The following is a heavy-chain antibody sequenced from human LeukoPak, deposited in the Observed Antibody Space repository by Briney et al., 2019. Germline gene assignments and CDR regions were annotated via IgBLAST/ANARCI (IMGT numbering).Heavy chain of an antibody. CDR3: ARCSSSRSSGCDF. Sequence: ASVKVSCKTSGYTFISYGVTWVRQAPGQGLEWMGWINPYNGNTHYAGYLQGRVTMTTDTSTGAAYMGLTSLRSDGTAIYYCARCSSSRSSGCDFWGQGTLVTVSS. D-gene: IGHD6-13*01. CDR1: GYTFISYG. CDR2: INPYNGNT. J-gene: IGHJ4*02. V-gene: IGHV1-18*01.